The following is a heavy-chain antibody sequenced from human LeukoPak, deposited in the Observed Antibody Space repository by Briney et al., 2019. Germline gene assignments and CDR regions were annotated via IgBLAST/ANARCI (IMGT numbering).Heavy chain of an antibody. CDR2: IYYSGST. CDR3: ARGREIPVAGTGFDY. Sequence: SGTLSLTCTVSGGSISSYYWSWIRQPPGKGLEWIGYIYYSGSTNYNPSLKSRVTISVDTSKNQFSLKLSPVTAADTAVYYCARGREIPVAGTGFDYWGQGTLVTVSS. CDR1: GGSISSYY. V-gene: IGHV4-59*01. J-gene: IGHJ4*02. D-gene: IGHD6-19*01.